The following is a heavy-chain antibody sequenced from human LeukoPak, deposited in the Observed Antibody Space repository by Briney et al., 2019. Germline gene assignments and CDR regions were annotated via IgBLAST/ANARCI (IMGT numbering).Heavy chain of an antibody. Sequence: PSETLSLTCAVYGGSFSGYYWSWIRQPPGKGLEWIGEINHSGSTNYNPSLKSRVTISVDTSKNHFSLKLSSVTAADTAVYYCARVRDAYTLHYWGQGTPVTVSS. J-gene: IGHJ4*02. CDR3: ARVRDAYTLHY. CDR1: GGSFSGYY. D-gene: IGHD2-2*01. CDR2: INHSGST. V-gene: IGHV4-34*01.